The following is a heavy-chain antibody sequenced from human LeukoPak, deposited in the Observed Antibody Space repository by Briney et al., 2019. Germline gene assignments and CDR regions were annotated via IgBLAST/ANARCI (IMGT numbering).Heavy chain of an antibody. V-gene: IGHV4-34*01. CDR2: INHNEST. D-gene: IGHD3-10*01. CDR1: GGSFSSYY. Sequence: PSETLSLTCAVSGGSFSSYYWSWIRQPPGKGLEWVGEINHNESTNYNPSLKSRVTISVHTSKHQFSLKLSSVAAADRAVYYCAGGPMYVSGSYHDYWGQGTLVTVSS. J-gene: IGHJ4*02. CDR3: AGGPMYVSGSYHDY.